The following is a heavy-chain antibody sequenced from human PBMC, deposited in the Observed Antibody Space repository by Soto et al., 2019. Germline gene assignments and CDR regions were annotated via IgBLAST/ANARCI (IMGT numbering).Heavy chain of an antibody. CDR3: ARDQTIGGFFER. D-gene: IGHD3-10*01. CDR1: GGSITSYY. J-gene: IGHJ1*01. Sequence: TVSGGSITSYYWTWIRQPPGKELEWIGYIYYTGRTNCNPSLKSRLTMSVDTSKNQFSLRLSSVTAADTAVYYCARDQTIGGFFERWGQGTLVAVSS. V-gene: IGHV4-59*01. CDR2: IYYTGRT.